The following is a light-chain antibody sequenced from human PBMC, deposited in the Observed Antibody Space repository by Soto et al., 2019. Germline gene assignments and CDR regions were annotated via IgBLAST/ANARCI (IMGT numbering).Light chain of an antibody. CDR3: QQGHSTPYT. J-gene: IGKJ2*01. V-gene: IGKV1-39*01. Sequence: DIQMTQSPSSLSASVGDRVTITCRASQNIRNYLNWYQQKPGDAPKLLIYAASTLQGAVPSRFSGSRSGTDFTLTISRLQPEDFATYHCQQGHSTPYTFGQGTRLEI. CDR2: AAS. CDR1: QNIRNY.